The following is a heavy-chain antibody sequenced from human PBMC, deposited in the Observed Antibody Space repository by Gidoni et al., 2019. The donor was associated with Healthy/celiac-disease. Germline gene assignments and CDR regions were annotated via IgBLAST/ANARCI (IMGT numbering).Heavy chain of an antibody. Sequence: QVQLQQCGAALLKPSEPLSLTCPSYGGSFIGYSWTWIRQPPGKGLEWIGEINHSGSTNYNASHKSRVTISVDTSKNQFSLTLSSVTAADTAVYYCARGTRSSLGYCSGGSCYWFDPWGQGTLVTVSS. D-gene: IGHD2-15*01. J-gene: IGHJ5*02. CDR3: ARGTRSSLGYCSGGSCYWFDP. CDR2: INHSGST. CDR1: GGSFIGYS. V-gene: IGHV4-34*01.